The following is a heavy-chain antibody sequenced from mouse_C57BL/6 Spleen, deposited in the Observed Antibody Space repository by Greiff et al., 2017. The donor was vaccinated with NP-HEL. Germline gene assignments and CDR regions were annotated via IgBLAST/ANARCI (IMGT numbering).Heavy chain of an antibody. CDR3: ARRGDDGYYDWYFDV. J-gene: IGHJ1*03. CDR1: GYTFTSYW. D-gene: IGHD2-3*01. Sequence: VQLQQPGAELVKPGASVKLSCKASGYTFTSYWMQWVKQRPGQGLEWIGEIDPSDSYTNYNQKFKGKATLTVDTSSSTAYMQLSSLTSEDSAVYYCARRGDDGYYDWYFDVWGTGTTVTVSS. V-gene: IGHV1-50*01. CDR2: IDPSDSYT.